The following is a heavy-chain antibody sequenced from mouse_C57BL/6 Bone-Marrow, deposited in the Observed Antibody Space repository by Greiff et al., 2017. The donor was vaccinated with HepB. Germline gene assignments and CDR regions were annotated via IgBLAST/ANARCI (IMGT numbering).Heavy chain of an antibody. V-gene: IGHV1-22*01. J-gene: IGHJ3*01. Sequence: VQLQQSGPELVKPGASVKMSCKASGYTFTDSNMHWVKQSHGKSLEWIGYINPNNGATSYNQKFKGKATLTVNKSSRTAYMELRSLTSEDSAVYYCASGGGTSPFAYWGQVTLVTVSA. CDR3: ASGGGTSPFAY. D-gene: IGHD5-1*01. CDR1: GYTFTDSN. CDR2: INPNNGAT.